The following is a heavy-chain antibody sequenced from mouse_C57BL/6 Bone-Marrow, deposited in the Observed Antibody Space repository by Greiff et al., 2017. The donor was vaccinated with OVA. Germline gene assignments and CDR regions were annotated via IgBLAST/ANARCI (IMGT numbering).Heavy chain of an antibody. D-gene: IGHD1-1*01. Sequence: VQLQESGAELARPGASVKLSCKASGYTFTSYGISWVKQRTGQGLEWIGEIYPRSGNTYYNEKFKGKATLTADKSSSTAYMELRSLTSEDSAVYCCAKGYYYGSRVSAYWGQGTTLTVSS. CDR2: IYPRSGNT. CDR3: AKGYYYGSRVSAY. J-gene: IGHJ2*01. CDR1: GYTFTSYG. V-gene: IGHV1-81*01.